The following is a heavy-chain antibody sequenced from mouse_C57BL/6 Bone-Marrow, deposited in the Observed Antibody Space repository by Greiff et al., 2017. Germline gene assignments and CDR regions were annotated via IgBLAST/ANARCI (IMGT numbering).Heavy chain of an antibody. CDR1: GYSITSGYY. J-gene: IGHJ3*01. D-gene: IGHD1-1*01. CDR2: ISYDGSN. Sequence: DVQLVESGPGLVKPSQSLSLTCSVTGYSITSGYYWNWIRQFPGNKLEWMGYISYDGSNNYNPSLKNRISITRDTSKNQFFLKLNSVTTEDTATYYCARRIPNYSWFAYWGQGTLVTVSA. V-gene: IGHV3-6*01. CDR3: ARRIPNYSWFAY.